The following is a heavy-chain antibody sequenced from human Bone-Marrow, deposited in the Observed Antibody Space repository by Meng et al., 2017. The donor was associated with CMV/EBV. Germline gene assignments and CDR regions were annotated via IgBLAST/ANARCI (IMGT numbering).Heavy chain of an antibody. CDR2: ISWNGGSI. V-gene: IGHV3-9*01. Sequence: SLKISCAASGFTFDDYALHWVRQPPGKGLEWVSGISWNGGSIDYVDSVRGRFTISRDNDRNSVYLLMDSLKVEDTAKYYCAKGTGYDILTGYLDYWGRGALVTVSS. CDR3: AKGTGYDILTGYLDY. CDR1: GFTFDDYA. D-gene: IGHD3-9*01. J-gene: IGHJ4*02.